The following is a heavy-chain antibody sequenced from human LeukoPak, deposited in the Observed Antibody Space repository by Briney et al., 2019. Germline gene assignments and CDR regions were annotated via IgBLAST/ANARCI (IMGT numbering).Heavy chain of an antibody. J-gene: IGHJ4*02. Sequence: PSETLSLTCTVSGGSISSYYWSWIRQPPGKGLEWIGYIYYSGSTNYNPSLKSRVTISVDTSKNQFSLRLSSVTAADTAVYYCARAPRRITIFGVAPHYFDYWGQGTLVTVSS. CDR2: IYYSGST. D-gene: IGHD3-3*01. V-gene: IGHV4-59*01. CDR3: ARAPRRITIFGVAPHYFDY. CDR1: GGSISSYY.